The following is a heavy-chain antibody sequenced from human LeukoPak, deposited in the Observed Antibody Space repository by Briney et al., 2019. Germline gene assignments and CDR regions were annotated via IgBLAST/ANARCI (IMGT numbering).Heavy chain of an antibody. CDR3: ARGSATYYYDSSGYSGFDY. J-gene: IGHJ4*02. D-gene: IGHD3-22*01. Sequence: ASVKVSCKASGYIFTSYYMHWVRQAPGQGLEWMGIVNPSGSGTSYAQKFRGRVTMTRDMSTSTVDMELSSLRFEDTAVYYCARGSATYYYDSSGYSGFDYWGQGTLVTVSS. V-gene: IGHV1-46*01. CDR2: VNPSGSGT. CDR1: GYIFTSYY.